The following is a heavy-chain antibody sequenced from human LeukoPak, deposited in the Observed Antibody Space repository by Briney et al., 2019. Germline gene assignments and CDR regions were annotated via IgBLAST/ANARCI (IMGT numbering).Heavy chain of an antibody. V-gene: IGHV4-34*01. CDR3: ARGGSCSTTSCYAVVMGFDP. CDR2: INHSGST. CDR1: GGSFSGYY. D-gene: IGHD2-2*01. J-gene: IGHJ5*02. Sequence: PSETLSLTCAVYGGSFSGYYWSWIRQPPGKGLEWIGEINHSGSTNYNPSLKSRVTISVDTSKNQFSLKLSSVTAADTPVYYCARGGSCSTTSCYAVVMGFDPWGQGTLVTVSS.